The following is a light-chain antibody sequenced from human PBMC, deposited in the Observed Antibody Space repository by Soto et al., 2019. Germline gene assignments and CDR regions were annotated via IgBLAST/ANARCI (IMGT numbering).Light chain of an antibody. CDR3: QKYDGAPRT. V-gene: IGKV1-27*01. J-gene: IGKJ4*01. Sequence: DIQLTQSPSSLSASVGERVTITCRASQGISSTLAWYQQKPGKVPKVLIYAASALPSGVPSRFSGRGSGTDFTLTISSLQPEDCATYYCQKYDGAPRTFGGGTKVEIK. CDR2: AAS. CDR1: QGISST.